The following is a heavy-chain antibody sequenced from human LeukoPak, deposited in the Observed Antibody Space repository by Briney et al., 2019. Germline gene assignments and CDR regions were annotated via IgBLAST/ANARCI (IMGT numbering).Heavy chain of an antibody. CDR3: ARDTAIGSGWYAIYGDYFDY. CDR2: IKQDGSEK. D-gene: IGHD6-19*01. Sequence: QTGGSLRLSCAASGFTFSSYWMSWVRQAPGKGLEWVANIKQDGSEKYYVDSVKGRFTISRDNAKNSLYLQMDSLRAEDTAVYYCARDTAIGSGWYAIYGDYFDYWGQGTLVTVSS. V-gene: IGHV3-7*01. J-gene: IGHJ4*02. CDR1: GFTFSSYW.